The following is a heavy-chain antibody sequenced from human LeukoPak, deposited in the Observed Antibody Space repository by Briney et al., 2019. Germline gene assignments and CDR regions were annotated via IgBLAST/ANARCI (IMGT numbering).Heavy chain of an antibody. CDR1: GGPVSRSRSY. Sequence: SETLSLTCTVSGGPVSRSRSYWGWIRQSPVKGLEWIGSFYFSGSTYYNPSLKSRVSISLDTSKNQFSLKLTSVTAADTAVYYCATPNGFSYGFFDSWGQGILVTVSS. J-gene: IGHJ4*02. D-gene: IGHD5-18*01. CDR2: FYFSGST. V-gene: IGHV4-39*01. CDR3: ATPNGFSYGFFDS.